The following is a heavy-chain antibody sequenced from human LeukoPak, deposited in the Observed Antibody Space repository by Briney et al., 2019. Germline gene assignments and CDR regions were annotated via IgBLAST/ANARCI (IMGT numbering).Heavy chain of an antibody. CDR1: GFTFSRYW. J-gene: IGHJ4*02. Sequence: GGSLRLSCAASGFTFSRYWMNRVRQVPGKGLKWVANIKEDGTRLNYVDSVRGRFTISRDNAKGSLYLQMNSLRAGDTAVYYCVCHYSDTSGGYWGQGTLVTVSS. D-gene: IGHD3-22*01. CDR2: IKEDGTRL. CDR3: VCHYSDTSGGY. V-gene: IGHV3-7*01.